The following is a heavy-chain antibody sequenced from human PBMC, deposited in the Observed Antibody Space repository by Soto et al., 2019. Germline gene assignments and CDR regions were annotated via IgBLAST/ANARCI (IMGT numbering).Heavy chain of an antibody. J-gene: IGHJ6*02. CDR3: ALWGFRDGNNSKYNYSGMDV. CDR2: IIPIFGTA. D-gene: IGHD1-1*01. V-gene: IGHV1-69*01. CDR1: GGTFNRYT. Sequence: VQLVQSGAEVKKPGSSVKLSCKASGGTFNRYTISWVRQAPGQVLEWMGGIIPIFGTANYAQKFQGRVAIIADESTSAAYMGLRSLRSEVTAVYYFALWGFRDGNNSKYNYSGMDVWGQGTTVTVSS.